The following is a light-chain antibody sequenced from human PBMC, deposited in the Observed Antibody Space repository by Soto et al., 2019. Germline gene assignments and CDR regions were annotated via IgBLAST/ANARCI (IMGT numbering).Light chain of an antibody. CDR3: CSYAGSYTHV. Sequence: QSVLAQPRSVSGSPGQSVTISCTGTSSDVGGYNYVSWYQQHPGKAPKLMIYDVSKRPSGVPDRFSGSKSGNTASLTISGLQAEDEAEYYCCSYAGSYTHVFGPGTKLTVL. CDR2: DVS. CDR1: SSDVGGYNY. J-gene: IGLJ1*01. V-gene: IGLV2-11*01.